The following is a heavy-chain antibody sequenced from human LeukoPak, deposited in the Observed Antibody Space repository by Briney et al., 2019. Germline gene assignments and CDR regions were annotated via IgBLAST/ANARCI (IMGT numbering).Heavy chain of an antibody. Sequence: SETLSLTCTVSGGSISSYYWSWIRQPPGKGLEWIGYIYYSGSTNYNPSLKSRVTISVDTSKNQFSLKLSSVTAADTAVYYCATVGGGYAGDAFDIWGQGTMVTVSS. CDR1: GGSISSYY. J-gene: IGHJ3*02. CDR3: ATVGGGYAGDAFDI. V-gene: IGHV4-59*12. D-gene: IGHD5-12*01. CDR2: IYYSGST.